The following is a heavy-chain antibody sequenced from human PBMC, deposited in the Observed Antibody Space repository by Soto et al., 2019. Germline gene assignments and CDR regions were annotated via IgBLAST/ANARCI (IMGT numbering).Heavy chain of an antibody. CDR3: AKDRVGGTFYTRLAF. J-gene: IGHJ4*02. V-gene: IGHV3-30*18. CDR1: GFNFDNYG. Sequence: QSGGSLRLSCQASGFNFDNYGMHWVRQAPGKGLEWVAVITYDGSFQYYSDSVKGRFTISRDNSKNTLSLHLNTLKPEDTAVYHCAKDRVGGTFYTRLAFWGQGTLVTVSS. D-gene: IGHD1-7*01. CDR2: ITYDGSFQ.